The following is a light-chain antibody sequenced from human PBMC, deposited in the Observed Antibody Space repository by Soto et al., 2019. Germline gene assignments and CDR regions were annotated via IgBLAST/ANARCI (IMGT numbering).Light chain of an antibody. J-gene: IGKJ3*01. V-gene: IGKV3-15*01. CDR1: QSVSSK. Sequence: EIVMTQSPATLSVSPGERVTLSCRASQSVSSKLAWYQQRPGQAPRLLIYGAFSRATGIPARFSGSGSGTEFTLTISSLQSEDFVVYFCQQYNDWPFTFGHGTKVDIK. CDR2: GAF. CDR3: QQYNDWPFT.